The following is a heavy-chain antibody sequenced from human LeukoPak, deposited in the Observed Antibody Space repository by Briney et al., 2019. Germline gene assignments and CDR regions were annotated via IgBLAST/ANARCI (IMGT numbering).Heavy chain of an antibody. V-gene: IGHV1-2*05. D-gene: IGHD2-15*01. Sequence: GASVTVSCKASGYTFTGYYMHWVRQAPGQGLEWMGRINPNSGGTNYAQKFQGRVTMTRDTSISTAYMELSRLRSDDTDVYYCAAPGYCSGGSCYPNWFDPWGQGTQVTVSS. CDR3: AAPGYCSGGSCYPNWFDP. J-gene: IGHJ5*02. CDR1: GYTFTGYY. CDR2: INPNSGGT.